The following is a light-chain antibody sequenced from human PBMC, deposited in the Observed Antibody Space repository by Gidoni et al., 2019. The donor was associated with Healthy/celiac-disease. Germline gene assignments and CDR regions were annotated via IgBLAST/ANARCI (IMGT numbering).Light chain of an antibody. V-gene: IGKV3-20*01. Sequence: EIVLTQSPGTLSLSPGGRATPSCRASQSVSSSYLAWYQQKPGQAPRLLIYGASSRATGIPDRFSGSGSGTDFTLTISRLEPEDFAVYYCQQYCSSSWTFGPGTKVEIK. J-gene: IGKJ1*01. CDR3: QQYCSSSWT. CDR1: QSVSSSY. CDR2: GAS.